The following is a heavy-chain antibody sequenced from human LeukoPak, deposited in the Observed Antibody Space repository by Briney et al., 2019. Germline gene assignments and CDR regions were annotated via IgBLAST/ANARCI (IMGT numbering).Heavy chain of an antibody. CDR1: GFTLSNFA. CDR3: TKRLSLRFDAFDI. CDR2: ISDIGPNT. Sequence: HAGGSLRLSCAASGFTLSNFAMTWVRQAPGKGLEWVSSISDIGPNTYYAASVKGRFTISRDTSKNTLYLQMNSLRAEDTAIYYCTKRLSLRFDAFDIWGPGTMVTVSS. J-gene: IGHJ3*02. V-gene: IGHV3-23*01. D-gene: IGHD3-3*01.